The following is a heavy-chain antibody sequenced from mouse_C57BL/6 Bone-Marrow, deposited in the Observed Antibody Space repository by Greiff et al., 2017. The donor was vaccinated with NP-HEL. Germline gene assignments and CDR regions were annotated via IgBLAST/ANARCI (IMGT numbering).Heavy chain of an antibody. V-gene: IGHV1-19*01. D-gene: IGHD1-1*01. J-gene: IGHJ2*01. Sequence: VQLQQSGPVLVKPGASVKMSCKASGYTFTDYYMNWVKQSHGKSLEWIGVINPYNGGTSYNQKFKGTATLTVAKSSSPAYMELNGLTSEDSAVYYGARGDYGSRGYFDYWGQGTTLTVSS. CDR3: ARGDYGSRGYFDY. CDR1: GYTFTDYY. CDR2: INPYNGGT.